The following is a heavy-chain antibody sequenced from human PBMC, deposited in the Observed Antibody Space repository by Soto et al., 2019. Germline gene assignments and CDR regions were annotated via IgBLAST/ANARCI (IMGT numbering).Heavy chain of an antibody. CDR2: ISSSSSYI. D-gene: IGHD3-22*01. Sequence: EVQLVESRGGLVKPGGSLRLSCAACGFTVSSYRMNWVRQAPGKGLEWVSSISSSSSYIYYADSVKGRFTISRDNAKNSLYLQMNSLRAEDTAVYYCARDNVDSSAYYAQLDYWGQGTLVTVSS. V-gene: IGHV3-21*01. CDR3: ARDNVDSSAYYAQLDY. CDR1: GFTVSSYR. J-gene: IGHJ4*02.